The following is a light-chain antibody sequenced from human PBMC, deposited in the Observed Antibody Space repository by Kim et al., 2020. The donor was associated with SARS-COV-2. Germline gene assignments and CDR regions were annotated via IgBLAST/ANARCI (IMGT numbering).Light chain of an antibody. J-gene: IGLJ2*01. V-gene: IGLV3-1*01. CDR1: KLGDKY. CDR2: QDN. CDR3: QAWDSSNVV. Sequence: SYELTQPPSVSVSPGQTASITCSGDKLGDKYASGYQKKPGQSPVLVIYQDNKRPSGIPERFSGSNSGNTATLTISGTQAMDEADYYCQAWDSSNVVFGGG.